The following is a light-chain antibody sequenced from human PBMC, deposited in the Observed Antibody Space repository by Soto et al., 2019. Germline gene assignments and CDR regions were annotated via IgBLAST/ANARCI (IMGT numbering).Light chain of an antibody. V-gene: IGKV3-11*01. CDR1: QSVSSY. Sequence: EIVLTQSPATLSLSPGERATLSCRASQSVSSYLAWYQQKPGQAPRLLIYDASNRATGIPARFSGSGSGTDFTLTISSLETEDFAVYYCQHRSNWPSTFGQGTKLEIK. CDR2: DAS. CDR3: QHRSNWPST. J-gene: IGKJ2*02.